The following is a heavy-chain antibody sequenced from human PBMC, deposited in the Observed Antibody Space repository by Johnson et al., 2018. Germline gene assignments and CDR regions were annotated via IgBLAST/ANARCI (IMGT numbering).Heavy chain of an antibody. CDR1: GFTFDDYG. Sequence: VQLVESGGGVVRPGGSLRLSCAASGFTFDDYGMSWVRQAPGKGLEWVSGLNWNGGSTGYADSVKGRFTISRDNAKNSLYLQMNSRRAEDTALYHGARAKGGSYYGVFDIGGQGTMVTVSS. D-gene: IGHD1-26*01. CDR3: ARAKGGSYYGVFDI. V-gene: IGHV3-20*01. J-gene: IGHJ3*02. CDR2: LNWNGGST.